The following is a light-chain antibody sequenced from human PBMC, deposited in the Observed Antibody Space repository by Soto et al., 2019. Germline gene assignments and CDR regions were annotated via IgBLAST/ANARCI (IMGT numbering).Light chain of an antibody. J-gene: IGKJ1*01. V-gene: IGKV1-39*01. CDR1: QSISSY. Sequence: DIQMTPSPSSLSASVGDRVTITCRASQSISSYINWYQQKPGKAPKLLIYAASSLQSGVPSRFSGSGSGTDFTLTISSLQPEDFATYYCQQSYSTPRTFGQGTKVEIK. CDR2: AAS. CDR3: QQSYSTPRT.